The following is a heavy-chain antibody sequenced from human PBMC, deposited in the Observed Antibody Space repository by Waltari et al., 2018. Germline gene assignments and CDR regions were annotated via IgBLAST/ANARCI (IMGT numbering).Heavy chain of an antibody. CDR2: IYHSGST. Sequence: QVQLQESGPGLVKPSETLSLTCAVSGYSISSGYYWGWIRQPPGKGLEWIGSIYHSGSTYYNPALKSRVTISVDTSKNQFSLKLSSVTAADTAVYYCARVSPPREYYYDSSGYYTPYYFDYWGQGTLVTVSS. J-gene: IGHJ4*02. V-gene: IGHV4-38-2*01. D-gene: IGHD3-22*01. CDR1: GYSISSGYY. CDR3: ARVSPPREYYYDSSGYYTPYYFDY.